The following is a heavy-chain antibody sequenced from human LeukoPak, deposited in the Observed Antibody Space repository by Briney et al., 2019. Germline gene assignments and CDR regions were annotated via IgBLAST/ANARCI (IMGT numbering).Heavy chain of an antibody. CDR3: ARERESLRSSTSSYDY. J-gene: IGHJ4*02. CDR2: IWYDGSNK. V-gene: IGHV3-33*01. Sequence: GGSLRLSCAASGFTFSSYGMHWVRQAPGKGLEWVAVIWYDGSNKYYADSVKGRFTISRDNSKNTLYLQMNSLRAEDTAVYYYARERESLRSSTSSYDYWGQGTLVTVSS. CDR1: GFTFSSYG. D-gene: IGHD2-2*01.